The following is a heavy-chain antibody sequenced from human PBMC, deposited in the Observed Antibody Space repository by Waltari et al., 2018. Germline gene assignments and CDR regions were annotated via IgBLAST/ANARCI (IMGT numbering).Heavy chain of an antibody. Sequence: EVQMVESGGGLVQPGGSLRLSCAASGFTFRSYWMTWVGQAPGKGMEGVANRMQEGSENYYVDTVKGRFTSSRDDAKNSLYLQMDSLRNEDTAVYFCARVFVYGANSGKRPMDVWGKGTTVTVSS. V-gene: IGHV3-7*01. CDR3: ARVFVYGANSGKRPMDV. D-gene: IGHD4-17*01. CDR1: GFTFRSYW. CDR2: RMQEGSEN. J-gene: IGHJ6*03.